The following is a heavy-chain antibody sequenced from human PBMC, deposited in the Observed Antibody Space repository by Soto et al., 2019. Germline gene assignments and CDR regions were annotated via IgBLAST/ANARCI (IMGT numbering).Heavy chain of an antibody. CDR1: GGSISSYY. Sequence: SETLSLTCTVSGGSISSYYWSWIRQPPGKGLEWIGYIYYSGSTNYNPSLKSRVTISVDTSKNQFSLKLSSVTAADTAVYYCARRDCSGGSCYSFAFDIWGQGTMVTVSS. D-gene: IGHD2-15*01. V-gene: IGHV4-59*08. CDR2: IYYSGST. CDR3: ARRDCSGGSCYSFAFDI. J-gene: IGHJ3*02.